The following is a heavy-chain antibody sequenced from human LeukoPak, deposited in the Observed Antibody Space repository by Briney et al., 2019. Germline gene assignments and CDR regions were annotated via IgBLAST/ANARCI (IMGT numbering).Heavy chain of an antibody. CDR2: IYYSGST. J-gene: IGHJ3*02. Sequence: SETLSLTCTVSGGSISSGSYFWGWIRQPPGKGLEWIGNIYYSGSTYYNPSLKSRVTISVDASKNQFSLKLSSVTAADTAVYYCARQAITMVRGVILTPPDAFDIWGQGTMVTVSS. D-gene: IGHD3-10*01. V-gene: IGHV4-39*01. CDR1: GGSISSGSYF. CDR3: ARQAITMVRGVILTPPDAFDI.